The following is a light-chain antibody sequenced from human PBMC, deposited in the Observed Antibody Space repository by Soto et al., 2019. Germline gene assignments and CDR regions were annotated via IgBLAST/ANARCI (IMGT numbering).Light chain of an antibody. Sequence: DIQMTQSPSTLSASVGGRVTITCRASQSVGTWVALYQQKTGKAPKLLIYGASNLESGVPSRFSGSGSGTEFTLTITTLQPDDFATYFCQHYRRNTWSFGPGTKVDIK. CDR3: QHYRRNTWS. CDR2: GAS. CDR1: QSVGTW. V-gene: IGKV1-5*01. J-gene: IGKJ1*01.